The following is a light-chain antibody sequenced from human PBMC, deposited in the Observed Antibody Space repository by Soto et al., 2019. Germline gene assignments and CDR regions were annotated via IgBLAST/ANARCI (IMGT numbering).Light chain of an antibody. CDR1: QSISSY. CDR3: QQRSNWPPFT. J-gene: IGKJ3*01. CDR2: AAS. Sequence: DIQMTQSPSSLSASVGDRVTITCRASQSISSYLNWYQQKPGKAPKLLIYAASSLQSGVPSRFSGSGSGTDFTLTISSLEPEDFALYFCQQRSNWPPFTFGPGTKVDIK. V-gene: IGKV1-39*01.